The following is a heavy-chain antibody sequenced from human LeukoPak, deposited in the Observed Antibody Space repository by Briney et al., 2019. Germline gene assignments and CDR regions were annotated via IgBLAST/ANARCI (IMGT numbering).Heavy chain of an antibody. Sequence: GGSLRLSCKCSGYNFATYWIGWVRQMPGKGLEWMGVIYPDDSTTAYSPSFQGQVTISVDKSITTAYLQWSSLKASDTAMYYCARLRFQSGNTYYFDCWGQGSLVTVSS. CDR3: ARLRFQSGNTYYFDC. D-gene: IGHD1-26*01. CDR2: IYPDDSTT. V-gene: IGHV5-51*01. J-gene: IGHJ4*02. CDR1: GYNFATYW.